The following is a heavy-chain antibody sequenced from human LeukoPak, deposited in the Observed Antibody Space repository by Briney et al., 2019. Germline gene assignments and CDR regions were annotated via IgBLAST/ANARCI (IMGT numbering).Heavy chain of an antibody. J-gene: IGHJ4*02. CDR2: ISDSDGNA. Sequence: PGGSLRLSCAASGFTFSSYAMSWVRQAPGKGLEWVSTISDSDGNAYYADSVKGRFTISRDNPKNTLYLQMNSLRPEDTAVYYCASPKYYDVLTGPLKYWGQGTLVTVSS. CDR1: GFTFSSYA. D-gene: IGHD3-9*01. V-gene: IGHV3-23*01. CDR3: ASPKYYDVLTGPLKY.